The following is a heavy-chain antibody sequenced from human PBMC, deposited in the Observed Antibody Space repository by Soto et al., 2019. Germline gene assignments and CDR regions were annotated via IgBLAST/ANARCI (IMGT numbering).Heavy chain of an antibody. CDR1: GLPFSKAW. V-gene: IGHV3-15*01. CDR2: TKNKGTT. D-gene: IGHD1-1*01. CDR3: TTDEENNGNDGDCDY. Sequence: EVHLVESGGGLVKPGGSLRLSCAASGLPFSKAWMSWVRQAPGKGLEWVGRTKNKGTTDYAAPVKDRFTISRDDSQNMVYLQMDSLKTEDTAVYYCTTDEENNGNDGDCDYWGQGTLVTVSS. J-gene: IGHJ4*02.